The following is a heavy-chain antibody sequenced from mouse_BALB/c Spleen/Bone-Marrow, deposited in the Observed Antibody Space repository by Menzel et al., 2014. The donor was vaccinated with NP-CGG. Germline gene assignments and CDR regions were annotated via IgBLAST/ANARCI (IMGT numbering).Heavy chain of an antibody. D-gene: IGHD2-1*01. CDR2: IYPGNVNT. J-gene: IGHJ4*01. Sequence: VQLKESGPELVKPGASVRISCKASGYTFTSYYIHWVKQRPGQGLEWIGWIYPGNVNTKYNEKFKGKATLTADKSSSTAYMQLSSLTSEDSAVYFCARWGNYGDYAMDYWGQGTSVTVSS. CDR3: ARWGNYGDYAMDY. CDR1: GYTFTSYY. V-gene: IGHV1S56*01.